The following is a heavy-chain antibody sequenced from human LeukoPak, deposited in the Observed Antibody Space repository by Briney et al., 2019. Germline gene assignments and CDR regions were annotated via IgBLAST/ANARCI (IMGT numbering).Heavy chain of an antibody. V-gene: IGHV3-21*01. J-gene: IGHJ4*02. Sequence: GGSLRLSCAASGFTFSSYGMNWVRQAPGKGLEWVSSISSSSSYIYYADSVKGRFTISRDNAKNSLYLQMNSLRAEDTAVYYCARVKGIMITFGGVIDFDYWGQGTLVTVSS. CDR1: GFTFSSYG. D-gene: IGHD3-16*02. CDR3: ARVKGIMITFGGVIDFDY. CDR2: ISSSSSYI.